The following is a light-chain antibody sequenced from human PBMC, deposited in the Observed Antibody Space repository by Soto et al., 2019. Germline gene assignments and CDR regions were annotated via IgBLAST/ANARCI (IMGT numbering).Light chain of an antibody. CDR2: GAS. J-gene: IGKJ5*01. CDR3: EQFDDSVT. Sequence: VFSQAPGTLTLSPGERATLSCRASHSVSRTYLAWYQQKPGQAPRLLMYGASDRATGTPGRFSGSGSGTDFTLTISGLEPEDSAVYYCEQFDDSVTFGQGTRLEI. CDR1: HSVSRTY. V-gene: IGKV3-20*01.